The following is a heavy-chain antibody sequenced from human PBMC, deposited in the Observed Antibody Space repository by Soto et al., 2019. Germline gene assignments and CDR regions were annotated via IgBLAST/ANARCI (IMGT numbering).Heavy chain of an antibody. V-gene: IGHV3-33*01. CDR1: GFTFSSYG. J-gene: IGHJ6*02. Sequence: GGSLRLSCAASGFTFSSYGMHWVRQAPGKGLEWVAVIWYDGSNKYYADSVKGRFTISRDNSKNTLYLQMNSLRAEDTAVYYCARHAKDIVVVPAAKFNYYYGMDVWGQGTTVTVSS. CDR3: ARHAKDIVVVPAAKFNYYYGMDV. CDR2: IWYDGSNK. D-gene: IGHD2-2*01.